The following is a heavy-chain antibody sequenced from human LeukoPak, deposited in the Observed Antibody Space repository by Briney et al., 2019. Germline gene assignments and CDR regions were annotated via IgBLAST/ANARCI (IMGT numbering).Heavy chain of an antibody. CDR1: GGSISSHY. V-gene: IGHV4-59*11. CDR3: ARDSGDTDNWFDP. CDR2: IYYSGNT. Sequence: SVTLSLTCTVSGGSISSHYWSWIRQPPGKGLEWIGYIYYSGNTNSNPSLKSRVTMSVDTSKNQFSLKLSSVTAADTAVYYCARDSGDTDNWFDPWGQGTLVTVSS. D-gene: IGHD2-21*02. J-gene: IGHJ5*02.